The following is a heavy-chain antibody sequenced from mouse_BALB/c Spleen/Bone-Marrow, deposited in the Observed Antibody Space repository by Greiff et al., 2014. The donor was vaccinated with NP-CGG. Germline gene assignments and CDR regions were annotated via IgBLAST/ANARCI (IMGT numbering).Heavy chain of an antibody. J-gene: IGHJ3*01. D-gene: IGHD2-4*01. Sequence: EVQLQQSGTVLARPGASVKMSCKASGYSFTNYWMHWIKQRPGQGLVWVGAVYPGNSDARYNQKFKGKAKLTAVTSASIAYMELSSLTNEDSAVYYCSRDNYAFAYWGQGTLVTVSA. CDR3: SRDNYAFAY. CDR2: VYPGNSDA. V-gene: IGHV1-5*01. CDR1: GYSFTNYW.